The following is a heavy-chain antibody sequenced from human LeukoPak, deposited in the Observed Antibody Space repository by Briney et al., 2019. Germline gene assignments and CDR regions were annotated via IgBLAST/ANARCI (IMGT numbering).Heavy chain of an antibody. CDR1: GGSISSSSYY. J-gene: IGHJ3*02. D-gene: IGHD5-18*01. Sequence: SETLCLTCTVSGGSISSSSYYWGWIRQPPGKGLEWIGSIYYSGSTYYNPSLKSRVTISVDTSKNQFSLKLSSVTAADTAVYYCARGHFGYSYGFDIWGQGTMVTVSS. CDR3: ARGHFGYSYGFDI. CDR2: IYYSGST. V-gene: IGHV4-39*01.